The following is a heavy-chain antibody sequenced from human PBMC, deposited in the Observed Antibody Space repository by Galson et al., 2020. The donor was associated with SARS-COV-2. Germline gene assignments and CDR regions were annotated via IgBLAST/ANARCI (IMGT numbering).Heavy chain of an antibody. J-gene: IGHJ6*02. CDR1: ALTASTY. Sequence: GGSLRPSCTVHALTASTYTSWVRQAPGKGLEGAAVIYNGGRAYAESVEGRFTVSRDISKNTIYLQMNNLRVEDTGVYYCASREIYYYGMDVWGHGTKVTVSS. CDR3: ASREIYYYGMDV. D-gene: IGHD3-10*01. CDR2: IYNGGRA. V-gene: IGHV3-66*01.